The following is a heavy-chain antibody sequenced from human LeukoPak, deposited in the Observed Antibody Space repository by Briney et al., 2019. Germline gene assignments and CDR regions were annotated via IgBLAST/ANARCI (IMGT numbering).Heavy chain of an antibody. D-gene: IGHD1-1*01. CDR2: IIPIFDTT. Sequence: ASVKVSCKTSRDTFSNYAINWERQAPGQRPEWMGKIIPIFDTTNYAQKFQGRVTITADKSTSTAYMELSSLRSEDTAVYFCASHIRGGLDRRNYYLDYWGQGTLVTVSS. CDR1: RDTFSNYA. J-gene: IGHJ4*02. CDR3: ASHIRGGLDRRNYYLDY. V-gene: IGHV1-69*06.